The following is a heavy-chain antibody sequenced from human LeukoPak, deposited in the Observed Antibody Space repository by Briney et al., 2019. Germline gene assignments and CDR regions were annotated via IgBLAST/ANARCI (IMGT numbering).Heavy chain of an antibody. Sequence: ASVKVSCKASGYTFTSYGISWVRQAPGQGLEWMGWISAYNGNTNYAQKLQGRVTMTTDTSTSTAYMELRSLRSDDTAVYYCARLIAAAGNSWFDPWGQGTLVTVSS. CDR1: GYTFTSYG. J-gene: IGHJ5*02. CDR2: ISAYNGNT. D-gene: IGHD6-13*01. CDR3: ARLIAAAGNSWFDP. V-gene: IGHV1-18*01.